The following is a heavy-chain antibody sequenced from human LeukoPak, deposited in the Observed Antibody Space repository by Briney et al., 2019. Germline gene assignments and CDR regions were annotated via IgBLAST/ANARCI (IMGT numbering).Heavy chain of an antibody. CDR1: GGSFSGYY. J-gene: IGHJ4*02. Sequence: PSETLSLTCAVYGGSFSGYYWSWIRQPPGKGLEWIGEINHSGSTNYNPSLKSRVTISVDTSKNQFSLKLSSVTAADTAVYYCARIRDGYSTFDYWGQGTLVTVSS. V-gene: IGHV4-34*01. CDR3: ARIRDGYSTFDY. CDR2: INHSGST. D-gene: IGHD5-24*01.